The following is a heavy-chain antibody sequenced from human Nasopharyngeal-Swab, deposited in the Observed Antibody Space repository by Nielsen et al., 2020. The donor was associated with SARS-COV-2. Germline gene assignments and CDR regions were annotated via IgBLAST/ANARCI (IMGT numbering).Heavy chain of an antibody. CDR3: ARVKENSGSEGGFDY. V-gene: IGHV4-61*05. Sequence: SETLSLTCTVSGGSISSSSYYWGWIRQPPGKGLEWIGYIYYSGSTNYNPSLKSRVTISVDTSKNQFSLKLSSVTAADTAVYYCARVKENSGSEGGFDYWGQGTLVTVSS. J-gene: IGHJ4*02. D-gene: IGHD1-26*01. CDR2: IYYSGST. CDR1: GGSISSSSYY.